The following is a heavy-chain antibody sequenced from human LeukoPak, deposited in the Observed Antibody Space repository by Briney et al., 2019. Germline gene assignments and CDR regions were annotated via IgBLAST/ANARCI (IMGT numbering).Heavy chain of an antibody. V-gene: IGHV1-8*01. Sequence: ASVKVSCKASGYTFTSYDINWVRQATGQGLEWMGWMNPNSGNTGYAQSFQGRVTMTRNTSISTAYMELSSLRSEDTAVYYCAKVAPLGSSWYAFNYWGRGTLVTVSS. D-gene: IGHD6-13*01. CDR2: MNPNSGNT. J-gene: IGHJ4*02. CDR1: GYTFTSYD. CDR3: AKVAPLGSSWYAFNY.